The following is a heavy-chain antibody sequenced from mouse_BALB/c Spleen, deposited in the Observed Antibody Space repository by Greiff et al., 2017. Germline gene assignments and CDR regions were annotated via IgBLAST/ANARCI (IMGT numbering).Heavy chain of an antibody. V-gene: IGHV2-2*02. J-gene: IGHJ2*01. Sequence: QVQLQQSGPGLVQPSQSLSITCTVSGFSLTSYGVHWVRQSPGKGLEWLGVIWSGGSTDYNAAFISRLSISKDNSKSQVFFKMNSLQANDTAIYYCARMSHYYGSSPYYFDYWGQGTTLTVSS. CDR3: ARMSHYYGSSPYYFDY. CDR1: GFSLTSYG. CDR2: IWSGGST. D-gene: IGHD1-1*01.